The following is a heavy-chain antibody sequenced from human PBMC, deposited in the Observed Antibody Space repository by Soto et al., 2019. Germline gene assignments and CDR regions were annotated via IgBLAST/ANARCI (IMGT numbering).Heavy chain of an antibody. CDR1: GFTFSSYA. CDR2: ISYDGSNK. CDR3: ARDTGRGGRRRRGMDV. D-gene: IGHD2-15*01. V-gene: IGHV3-30-3*01. J-gene: IGHJ6*02. Sequence: QVQLVESGGGVVQPGRSLRLSCAASGFTFSSYAMHWVRQAPGKGLDWVAVISYDGSNKYYADSVKGRFTISRDNSTKTLYLHMSSPSAEETAVYYCARDTGRGGRRRRGMDVWGQGTTVTVSS.